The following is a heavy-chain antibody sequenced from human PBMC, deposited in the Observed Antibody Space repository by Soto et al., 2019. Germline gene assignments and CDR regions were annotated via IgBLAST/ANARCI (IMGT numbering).Heavy chain of an antibody. J-gene: IGHJ4*02. CDR1: GFNLRNSW. V-gene: IGHV3-15*01. CDR3: TTYDYIWGSDRYRCAY. CDR2: IKSYTDGGTT. Sequence: EVQLVDSGGGLAKPGGSLRLSCAASGFNLRNSWMSWVRQAPGKGLEWVARIKSYTDGGTTDYAAPVNGRFTISGDDSKTTLYLQMNSLKTEDTAVYYCTTYDYIWGSDRYRCAYWGQGTLVTVSS. D-gene: IGHD3-16*02.